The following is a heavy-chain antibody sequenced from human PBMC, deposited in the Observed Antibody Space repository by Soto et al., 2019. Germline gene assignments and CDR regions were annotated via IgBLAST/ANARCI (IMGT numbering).Heavy chain of an antibody. CDR2: ISGDGSST. CDR3: ARSLPRTYGAFDL. J-gene: IGHJ3*01. CDR1: EFTFRSYW. Sequence: EVQLVDSGGGLVQPGGSLRLSCAASEFTFRSYWMHWVRQSPGKGLVWVSRISGDGSSTNYADSVKGRFTISRDNAKNRVYLQIDSLRAEDTAVYYCARSLPRTYGAFDLWGQGTMVTVSS. V-gene: IGHV3-74*01. D-gene: IGHD1-7*01.